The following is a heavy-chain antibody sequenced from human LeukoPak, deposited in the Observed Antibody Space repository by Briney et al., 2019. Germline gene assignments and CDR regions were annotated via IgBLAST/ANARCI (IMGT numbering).Heavy chain of an antibody. CDR2: LNAGNGDT. CDR1: GYTFTTYA. V-gene: IGHV1-3*01. J-gene: IGHJ4*02. Sequence: ASVKVSCKASGYTFTTYAMHWVRQAPGQRLEWMGWLNAGNGDTKYSQKLQGRVTITRDASATTAYMELSSLRSEDTAVYYCARSGSSSWFYYFDYWGQGTLVTVSS. D-gene: IGHD6-13*01. CDR3: ARSGSSSWFYYFDY.